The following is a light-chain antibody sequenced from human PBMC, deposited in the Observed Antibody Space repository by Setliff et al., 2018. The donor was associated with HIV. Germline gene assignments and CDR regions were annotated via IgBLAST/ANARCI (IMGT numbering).Light chain of an antibody. J-gene: IGKJ4*01. CDR2: WAS. CDR1: QSVLYSSNNKNY. Sequence: DIGMTQSPDSLAVSLGERATINCKSSQSVLYSSNNKNYLAWYQQKPGQPPKLLIYWASIRESGVPDRFSGSGSGTDFTLTISSLQAEDVAVYYCQQYYSTPPTFGGGTKVDIK. CDR3: QQYYSTPPT. V-gene: IGKV4-1*01.